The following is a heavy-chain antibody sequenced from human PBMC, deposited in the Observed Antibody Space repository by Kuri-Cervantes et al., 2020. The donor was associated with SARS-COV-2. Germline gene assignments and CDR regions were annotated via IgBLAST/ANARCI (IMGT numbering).Heavy chain of an antibody. Sequence: SVKVSCKASGGTFISSSITWVRQAPGQGLEWMGRINLMFDSANYAQKVQGRVTITADKSTRTTYMELSSLTSEDAAVYYCARVHCISVSCFSAYPLDVWGQGTTVTVSS. J-gene: IGHJ6*02. CDR3: ARVHCISVSCFSAYPLDV. CDR1: GGTFISSS. V-gene: IGHV1-69*08. D-gene: IGHD2-2*01. CDR2: INLMFDSA.